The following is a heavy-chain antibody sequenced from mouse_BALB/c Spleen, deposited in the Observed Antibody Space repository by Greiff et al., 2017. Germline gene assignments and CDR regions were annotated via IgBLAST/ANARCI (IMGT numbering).Heavy chain of an antibody. CDR1: GYTFTDSY. CDR3: ARSPYEDYAMDY. CDR2: IYPGSGNT. D-gene: IGHD2-14*01. V-gene: IGHV1-77*01. J-gene: IGHJ4*01. Sequence: QVQLQQSGAELARPGASVKLSCKASGYTFTDSYINWVKQRTGQGLEWIGEIYPGSGNTYYNEKFKGKATLTADKSSSTAYMQLSSLTSEDSAVYFCARSPYEDYAMDYWGQGTSVTVSS.